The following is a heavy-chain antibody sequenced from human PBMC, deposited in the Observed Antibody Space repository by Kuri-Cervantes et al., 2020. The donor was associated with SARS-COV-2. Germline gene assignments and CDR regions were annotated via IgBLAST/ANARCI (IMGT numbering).Heavy chain of an antibody. J-gene: IGHJ4*02. D-gene: IGHD4-17*01. Sequence: SETLSLTCTVSGGSISSYYWSWIRQPPGKGLEWIGYIYYSGSTNYNPSLKSRVTISVDTSKNQFSLKLSSVTAADTAVYYCARGPYGDSHYFDYWGQGTLVTVYS. V-gene: IGHV4-59*12. CDR3: ARGPYGDSHYFDY. CDR1: GGSISSYY. CDR2: IYYSGST.